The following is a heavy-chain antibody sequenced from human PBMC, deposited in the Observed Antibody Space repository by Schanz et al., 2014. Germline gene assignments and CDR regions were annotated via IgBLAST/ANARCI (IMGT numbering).Heavy chain of an antibody. J-gene: IGHJ4*02. Sequence: QAPVVESVPEVKKTGASVKVSCKASGYTFTSYDINWVRQATGQGLEWMGWMNSKTGNTGYAQRFQGRVTMTRNTSITTAYFELSRLRSGDTAVYYCTKGRTFGRWGQGTMVTVCS. CDR2: MNSKTGNT. D-gene: IGHD3-16*01. V-gene: IGHV1-8*01. CDR1: GYTFTSYD. CDR3: TKGRTFGR.